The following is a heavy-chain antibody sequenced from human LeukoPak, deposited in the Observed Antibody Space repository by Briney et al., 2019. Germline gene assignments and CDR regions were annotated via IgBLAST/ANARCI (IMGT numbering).Heavy chain of an antibody. CDR2: IDPSDSYT. CDR3: ARLGPIDIKNDDYYYYYGVDV. V-gene: IGHV5-10-1*01. CDR1: GYSFTSYW. D-gene: IGHD2/OR15-2a*01. J-gene: IGHJ6*02. Sequence: GESLKISCKGSGYSFTSYWISWVRQMPGKGLEWMGRIDPSDSYTNYSPSFQGHVTISADKSISTAYLQWSSLKASDTAMYYCARLGPIDIKNDDYYYYYGVDVWGQGTTVTVSS.